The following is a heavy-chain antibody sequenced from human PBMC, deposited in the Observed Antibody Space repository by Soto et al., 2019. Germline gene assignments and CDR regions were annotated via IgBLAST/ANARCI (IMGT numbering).Heavy chain of an antibody. CDR1: GGTFSSYT. CDR3: ARTSPSDYGFNY. D-gene: IGHD4-17*01. CDR2: IIPILGIA. V-gene: IGHV1-69*02. J-gene: IGHJ4*02. Sequence: QVQLVQSGAEVKKPGSSVKVSCKASGGTFSSYTISWVRQAPGQGLEWMGRIIPILGIANYAQKFQGRVTITADKSTSTAYMELSSLISEDTAVYYCARTSPSDYGFNYWGQGTLVTVSS.